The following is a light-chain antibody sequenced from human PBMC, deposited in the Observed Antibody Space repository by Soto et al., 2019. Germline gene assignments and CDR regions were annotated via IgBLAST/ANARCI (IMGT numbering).Light chain of an antibody. CDR3: MHGTPWHPSYT. CDR2: KIS. Sequence: DAVVTQSPLSLPVTLGETASISCRSNETVASTDGNSYLNWLLQSPGQPPRRLIYKISNRDSGVPDRFSGSGSGTDFTLKISRVEAEDVASYYCMHGTPWHPSYTFGQGTRLELK. J-gene: IGKJ2*01. V-gene: IGKV2-30*01. CDR1: ETVASTDGNSY.